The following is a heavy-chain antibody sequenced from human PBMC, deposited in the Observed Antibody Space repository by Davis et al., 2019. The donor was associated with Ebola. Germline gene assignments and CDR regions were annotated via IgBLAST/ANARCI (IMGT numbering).Heavy chain of an antibody. D-gene: IGHD4-17*01. V-gene: IGHV3-30*02. J-gene: IGHJ4*02. CDR1: GFTFSSYG. Sequence: GESLKISCAASGFTFSSYGMHWVRQAPGKGLEWVAFIRYDGSNKYYADSVKGRFTISRDNSKNTLYLQMNSLRAEDTAVYYCARDQGTTVTTAFDYWGQGTLVTVSS. CDR3: ARDQGTTVTTAFDY. CDR2: IRYDGSNK.